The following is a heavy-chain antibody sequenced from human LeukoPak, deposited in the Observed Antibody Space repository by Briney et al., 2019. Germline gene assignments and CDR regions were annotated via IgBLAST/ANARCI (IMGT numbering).Heavy chain of an antibody. Sequence: PSETLSLTCPVSSGSISSGVYYWSWIRQHPGKGLEWIGYIYYSGSTYYNPSLKSRVTISVDTSKNQFSLKLSSVTAADTAVYYCARHTSRLASHFDYWGQGTLVTVSS. CDR2: IYYSGST. V-gene: IGHV4-31*03. D-gene: IGHD6-19*01. CDR3: ARHTSRLASHFDY. CDR1: SGSISSGVYY. J-gene: IGHJ4*02.